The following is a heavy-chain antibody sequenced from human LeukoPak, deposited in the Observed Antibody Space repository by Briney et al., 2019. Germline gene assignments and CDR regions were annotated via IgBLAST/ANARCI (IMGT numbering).Heavy chain of an antibody. Sequence: SETLSLTCTVSGGSISSGSYYWSWIRQPAGKGLEWIGRIYTSGSTNYNPSLKSRATISVDTSKNQFSLKLSSVTAADTAVYYCARDFGYNQNGAFDIWGQGTMVTVSS. D-gene: IGHD5-24*01. CDR3: ARDFGYNQNGAFDI. V-gene: IGHV4-61*02. J-gene: IGHJ3*02. CDR1: GGSISSGSYY. CDR2: IYTSGST.